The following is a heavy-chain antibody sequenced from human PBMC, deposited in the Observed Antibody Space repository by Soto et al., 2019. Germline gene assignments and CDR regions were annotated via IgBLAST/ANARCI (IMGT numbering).Heavy chain of an antibody. V-gene: IGHV3-66*04. J-gene: IGHJ4*02. CDR2: IYSTVSP. CDR3: AGHSHKDY. CDR1: GFTVGNNY. Sequence: EAQLVESGGGLVQPGGSLRLSCAASGFTVGNNYMSWVRQAPGKGLEWVSLIYSTVSPFYVDSVKDRFIISRDSSKNTLYLQMNSLRVEDTAVYYCAGHSHKDYWGQGALVTVSS.